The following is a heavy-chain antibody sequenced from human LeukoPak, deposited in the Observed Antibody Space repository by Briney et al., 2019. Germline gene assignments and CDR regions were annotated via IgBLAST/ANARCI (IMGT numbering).Heavy chain of an antibody. J-gene: IGHJ5*02. Sequence: GESLALSCAASGCTFSSYGLRWVRQAPGKGLEWIAVIWYDGSNKYYAYSEKGRFTISRDNSKNTLYLQMNSLRAEDTAVYYCARDGFDPWGQGTLVTVSS. CDR3: ARDGFDP. CDR1: GCTFSSYG. V-gene: IGHV3-33*01. CDR2: IWYDGSNK.